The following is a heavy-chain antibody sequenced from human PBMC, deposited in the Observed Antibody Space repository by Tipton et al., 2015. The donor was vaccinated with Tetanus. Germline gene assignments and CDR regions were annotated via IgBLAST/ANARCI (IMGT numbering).Heavy chain of an antibody. J-gene: IGHJ4*02. CDR1: GGSFSGYY. CDR3: ARRQVGRGPFDY. CDR2: INHSGST. Sequence: GLVKPSETLSLTCAVYGGSFSGYYWSWLRQPPGKGLEWIGEINHSGSTNYNPSLKSRVTISEDTSRNQLSLKLSSVTAADTAVYYCARRQVGRGPFDYWGQGSRVTVSS. V-gene: IGHV4-34*01. D-gene: IGHD3-10*01.